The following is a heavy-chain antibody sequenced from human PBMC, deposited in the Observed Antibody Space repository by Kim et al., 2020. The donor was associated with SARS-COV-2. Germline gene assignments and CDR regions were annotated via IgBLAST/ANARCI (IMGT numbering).Heavy chain of an antibody. J-gene: IGHJ4*02. CDR1: GGSFSGHY. CDR2: VNHNGFT. V-gene: IGHV4-34*01. Sequence: SETLSLTCAVYGGSFSGHYWSWIRQPPGKGLEWIGEVNHNGFTNYSPSLKSRFTISADTSKNHFSLKLSSMTAADTAVYYCARGLSRFGEFGGFDYWGQGTLVTVSS. D-gene: IGHD3-10*01. CDR3: ARGLSRFGEFGGFDY.